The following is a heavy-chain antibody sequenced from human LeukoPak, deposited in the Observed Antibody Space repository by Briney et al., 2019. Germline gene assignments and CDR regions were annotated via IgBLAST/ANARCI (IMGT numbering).Heavy chain of an antibody. CDR1: GGTFSSYA. D-gene: IGHD5-24*01. J-gene: IGHJ4*02. CDR2: IIPIFGTA. V-gene: IGHV1-69*05. Sequence: SVKVSCKASGGTFSSYAISWVRQAPGQGLEWMGGIIPIFGTANYAQKFQGRVTITTDESTSTAYMELISLRSEDTAVYYCASPRDGYNPPFDYWGQGTLVTVSS. CDR3: ASPRDGYNPPFDY.